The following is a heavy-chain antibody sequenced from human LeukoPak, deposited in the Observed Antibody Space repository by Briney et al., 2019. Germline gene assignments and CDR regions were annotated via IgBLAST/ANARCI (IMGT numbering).Heavy chain of an antibody. CDR3: AKGKMVRGYYYYMDV. CDR2: LSYDGSNK. D-gene: IGHD3-10*01. V-gene: IGHV3-30*18. Sequence: GGSLRLSCAASGFTFSSYAMNWVRQAPGKGLEWVAVLSYDGSNKYYADSVKGRFTISRDNSKNTLYLQMNSLRAEDTAVYYCAKGKMVRGYYYYMDVWGKGTTVTVSS. J-gene: IGHJ6*03. CDR1: GFTFSSYA.